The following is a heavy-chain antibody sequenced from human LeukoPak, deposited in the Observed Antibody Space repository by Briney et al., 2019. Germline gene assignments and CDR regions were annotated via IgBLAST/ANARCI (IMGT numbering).Heavy chain of an antibody. J-gene: IGHJ3*02. CDR1: GGSIGSSSYY. CDR2: IYYSGST. Sequence: SETLSLTCTVSGGSIGSSSYYWGWIRQPPGKGLEWIGSIYYSGSTYYNPSLKSRVTISVDTSKNQFSLKLSSVTAADTAVYYCAGGRRSSTSCADAFDIWGQGTMVTVSS. D-gene: IGHD2-2*01. CDR3: AGGRRSSTSCADAFDI. V-gene: IGHV4-39*01.